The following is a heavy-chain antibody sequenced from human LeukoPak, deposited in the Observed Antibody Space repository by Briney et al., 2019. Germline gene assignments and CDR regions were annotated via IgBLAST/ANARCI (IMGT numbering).Heavy chain of an antibody. J-gene: IGHJ4*02. CDR3: AKERSASGGSCFLCFDD. Sequence: GGSLRLSCAASGFTFSSYGMHWVRQAPGKGLEWVAVISYDGSNKYYADSVRGRFTISRDNSKNTVYLQMNSLRTEDTSVYYCAKERSASGGSCFLCFDDWGQGTLVTVSS. D-gene: IGHD2-15*01. CDR1: GFTFSSYG. V-gene: IGHV3-30*18. CDR2: ISYDGSNK.